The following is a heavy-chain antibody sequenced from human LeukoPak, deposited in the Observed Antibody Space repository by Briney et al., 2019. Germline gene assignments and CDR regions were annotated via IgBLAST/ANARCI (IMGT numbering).Heavy chain of an antibody. CDR3: ARVTLWFGVSVGMDV. Sequence: SETLSLTCAVSGGSISSSNWWSWIRQPPGKGLEWIGEIYHSGSTNCNPSLRGRVTISIDKSKNQFSLKLSSVTAADTAVYYCARVTLWFGVSVGMDVWGQGTTVTVSS. CDR2: IYHSGST. V-gene: IGHV4-4*02. D-gene: IGHD3-10*01. J-gene: IGHJ6*02. CDR1: GGSISSSNW.